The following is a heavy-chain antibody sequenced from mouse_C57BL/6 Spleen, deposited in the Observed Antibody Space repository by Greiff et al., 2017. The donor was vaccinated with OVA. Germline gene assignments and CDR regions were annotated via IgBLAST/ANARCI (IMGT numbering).Heavy chain of an antibody. V-gene: IGHV3-6*01. CDR1: GYSITSGYY. CDR3: ARGGDYDDF. J-gene: IGHJ2*01. CDR2: ISYDGSN. Sequence: VQLQQSGPGLVKPSQSLSLTCSVTGYSITSGYYWNWIRQFPGNKLEWMGYISYDGSNNYNPSLKNRISITRDTSKNQFFLKLNSVTTEDTATYYCARGGDYDDFWGQGTTLTVSS. D-gene: IGHD2-4*01.